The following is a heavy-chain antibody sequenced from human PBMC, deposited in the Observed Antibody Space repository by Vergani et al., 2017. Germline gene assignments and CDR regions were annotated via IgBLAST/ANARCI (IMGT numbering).Heavy chain of an antibody. Sequence: DVQLVESGGGLVKPGGSLRLSCAASGFTFSNAWMSWVRQAPGKGLEWVGRIKSKTDGGTTDYAAPVKGRFTISRDDSKNTLYLQMNSLKTEDTAVYYWARGERYSGSYYDYWGQGTLVTVSS. J-gene: IGHJ4*02. CDR3: ARGERYSGSYYDY. CDR1: GFTFSNAW. V-gene: IGHV3-15*01. CDR2: IKSKTDGGTT. D-gene: IGHD1-26*01.